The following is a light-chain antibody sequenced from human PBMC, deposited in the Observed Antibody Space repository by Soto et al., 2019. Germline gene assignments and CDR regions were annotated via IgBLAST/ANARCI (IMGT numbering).Light chain of an antibody. CDR1: QVISTS. Sequence: DIPLTQSPSFLSPSIGESVTITCRASQVISTSLAWYQVKPGKAPKLLIYAASTLESGVPSRFSATVSGTEFSLTITSLQPEDFATYYCQQLFDSPITGGQGTRLEIK. CDR2: AAS. J-gene: IGKJ5*01. CDR3: QQLFDSPIT. V-gene: IGKV1-9*01.